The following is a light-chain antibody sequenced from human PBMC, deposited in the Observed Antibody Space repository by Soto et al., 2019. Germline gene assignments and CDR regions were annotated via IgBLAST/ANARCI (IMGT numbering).Light chain of an antibody. V-gene: IGKV3-20*01. CDR3: QQYGSSPLT. CDR2: GAS. CDR1: QSVSSSY. J-gene: IGKJ4*01. Sequence: IVLTQSPCTLSFSPGERATLSCRAGQSVSSSYLAWYQQKPGQAPRLLIYGASSRATGIPDRFSGSGSGTDFTLTISRLEPDDFAVYYCQQYGSSPLTFGGGTKVDIK.